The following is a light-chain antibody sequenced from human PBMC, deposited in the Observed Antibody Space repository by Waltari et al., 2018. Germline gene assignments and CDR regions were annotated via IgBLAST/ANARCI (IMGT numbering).Light chain of an antibody. CDR1: SSNIGSNY. CDR3: ATWDDSLSGPV. CDR2: RNN. J-gene: IGLJ2*01. Sequence: QSVLTQPPSASGTPGQRVTISCSGSSSNIGSNYVYWYQQLPGTAPKLLIYRNNQRPSGVPYRFSGSKSGTSAALAISGLRSDDEADYYCATWDDSLSGPVFGGGTKVTVL. V-gene: IGLV1-47*01.